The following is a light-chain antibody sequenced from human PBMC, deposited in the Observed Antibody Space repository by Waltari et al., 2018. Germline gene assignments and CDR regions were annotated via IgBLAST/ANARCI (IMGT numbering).Light chain of an antibody. CDR3: QQYGSSPT. V-gene: IGKV3-20*01. Sequence: EIVLTQSPGTLSLSPGERATLSCRASQTISNYLAWYQQKPGQAPRLLIYDASSRAIGIPDRFSGSGSGTDFTLTISRLEPEDFAMYYSQQYGSSPTFGQGTKLEIK. CDR2: DAS. J-gene: IGKJ2*01. CDR1: QTISNY.